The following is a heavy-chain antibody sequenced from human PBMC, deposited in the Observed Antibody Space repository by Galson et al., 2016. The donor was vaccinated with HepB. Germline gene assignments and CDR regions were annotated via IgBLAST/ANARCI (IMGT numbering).Heavy chain of an antibody. Sequence: SLRLSCAASGFILSDYEMNWVRQAPGKGLEWVSYIASSGTSIYYADSVKGRFTISRDNAKNSPYLQMNSLRPEDTAVYYCARAPYGSGTYIVFDYCGRGTLVTVSS. CDR2: IASSGTSI. CDR1: GFILSDYE. D-gene: IGHD3-10*01. CDR3: ARAPYGSGTYIVFDY. J-gene: IGHJ4*02. V-gene: IGHV3-48*03.